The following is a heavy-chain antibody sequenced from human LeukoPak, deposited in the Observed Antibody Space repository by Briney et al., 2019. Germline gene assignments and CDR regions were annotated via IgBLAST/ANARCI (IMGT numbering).Heavy chain of an antibody. V-gene: IGHV1-46*01. CDR1: GGTFSSYA. D-gene: IGHD3-22*01. CDR3: ARDIVVDYDSSGYYS. Sequence: ASVKVSCKASGGTFSSYAISWVRQAPGQGLEWMGIINPSGGSTSYAQKFQGRVTMTRDMSTSTVYMELSSLRSEDTAVYYCARDIVVDYDSSGYYSWGQGTLVTVSS. CDR2: INPSGGST. J-gene: IGHJ4*02.